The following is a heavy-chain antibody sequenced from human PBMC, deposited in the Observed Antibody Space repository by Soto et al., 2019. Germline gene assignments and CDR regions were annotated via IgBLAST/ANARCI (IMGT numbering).Heavy chain of an antibody. V-gene: IGHV5-51*01. J-gene: IGHJ4*02. CDR2: IYPGDSDT. Sequence: VQALKISCKRSGYSFSRYWIGWVRQMPGKGLEWMGIIYPGDSDTRYSPSFQGQVTISVDKSISTAYLQWSSLKASDTAMYYCARRSTGFDYWGQGTLVTVSS. CDR3: ARRSTGFDY. CDR1: GYSFSRYW. D-gene: IGHD2-8*02.